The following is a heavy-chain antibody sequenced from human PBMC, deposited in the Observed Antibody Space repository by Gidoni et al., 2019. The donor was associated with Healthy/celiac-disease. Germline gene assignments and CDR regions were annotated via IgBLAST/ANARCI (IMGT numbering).Heavy chain of an antibody. D-gene: IGHD3-9*01. CDR3: ARGGVLRYFDWLGAFDI. V-gene: IGHV3-53*01. Sequence: EVQLVESGGGLIQPGGSLRLSCAASGFTVSSHYMSWVRQAPGKGLEWVSVIFSGGSTYYADSVKGRFTISRDNSKNTLYLQMNSLRAEDTAVYYCARGGVLRYFDWLGAFDIWGQGTMVTVSS. J-gene: IGHJ3*02. CDR1: GFTVSSHY. CDR2: IFSGGST.